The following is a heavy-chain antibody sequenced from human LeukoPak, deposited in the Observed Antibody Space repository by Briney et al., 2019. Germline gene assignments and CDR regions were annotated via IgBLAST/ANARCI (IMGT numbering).Heavy chain of an antibody. CDR2: IYTSGST. CDR3: ARDFPGDWFDP. V-gene: IGHV4-61*02. CDR1: GGSISSGSYY. J-gene: IGHJ5*02. Sequence: SQTLSFTCTVSGGSISSGSYYWSWIRQPAGKGVEWIGRIYTSGSTNYNPSLKSRATISVDTSTNQFSLKLSSVTAADTAVYYCARDFPGDWFDPWGQGTLVTVSS.